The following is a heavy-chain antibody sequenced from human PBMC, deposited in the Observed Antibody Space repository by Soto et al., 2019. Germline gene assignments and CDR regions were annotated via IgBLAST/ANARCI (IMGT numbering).Heavy chain of an antibody. Sequence: NLSLTCSVTGGSVESSSYYWAWIRQPPGQGLEWIGSFYYSGNIYYNPSLKSRLSISVDSSKNQVSLTVSSVTAADTAVYYCARRGDRKTSTSGSLGYLQALDVCGQGTPV. V-gene: IGHV4-39*01. D-gene: IGHD5-18*01. J-gene: IGHJ6*02. CDR2: FYYSGNI. CDR1: GGSVESSSYY. CDR3: ARRGDRKTSTSGSLGYLQALDV.